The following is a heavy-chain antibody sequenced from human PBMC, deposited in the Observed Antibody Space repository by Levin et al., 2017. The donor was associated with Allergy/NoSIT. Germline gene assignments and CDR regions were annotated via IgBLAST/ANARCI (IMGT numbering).Heavy chain of an antibody. Sequence: LTGGSLRLSCAASGFNFDEYGMSWVRQAPGKGLEWVCSISGNGDNTAYVDSVEGRFTISRDNAKNSLYLQMTSLRVDDTAFYYCARVRGDLLWFGDLLFGGGQGTLVTVSS. D-gene: IGHD3-10*01. CDR2: ISGNGDNT. V-gene: IGHV3-20*04. CDR3: ARVRGDLLWFGDLLFG. J-gene: IGHJ4*02. CDR1: GFNFDEYG.